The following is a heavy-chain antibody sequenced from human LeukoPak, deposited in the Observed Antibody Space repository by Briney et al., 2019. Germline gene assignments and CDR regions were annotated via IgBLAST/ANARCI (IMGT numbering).Heavy chain of an antibody. CDR2: VRNDGSNE. CDR3: AKESDSGYHSEGPKT. V-gene: IGHV3-30*02. CDR1: GFVLSDYG. Sequence: GGSLRLSCAASGFVLSDYGIHWVRQAPGKGLEWVAFVRNDGSNEYYVGSVKGRFTISRDKSKNTLYLQMNSLRAEDTAVYSCAKESDSGYHSEGPKTWGLGALVTVSS. J-gene: IGHJ5*02. D-gene: IGHD5-12*01.